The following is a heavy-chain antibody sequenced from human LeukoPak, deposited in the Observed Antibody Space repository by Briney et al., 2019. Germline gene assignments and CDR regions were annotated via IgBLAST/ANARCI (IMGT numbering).Heavy chain of an antibody. D-gene: IGHD3-10*01. CDR2: IKQDGSEK. CDR3: ARNYYGSGRDY. CDR1: GFTFSSYW. Sequence: PGGSLRLSCAAPGFTFSSYWMSWVRQAPGKGLEWVANIKQDGSEKYYVDSVKGRFTISRDNAKNSLYLQMNSLRAEDTAVYYCARNYYGSGRDYWGQGTLVTVSS. J-gene: IGHJ4*02. V-gene: IGHV3-7*01.